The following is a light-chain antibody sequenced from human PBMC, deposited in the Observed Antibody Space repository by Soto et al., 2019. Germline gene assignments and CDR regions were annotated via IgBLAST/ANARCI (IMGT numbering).Light chain of an antibody. CDR3: QQYNNWPRT. V-gene: IGKV3-15*01. Sequence: EIVLTQPPATLSVSPGERATLPCRASQSVSSNLAWYQQKPGQAPRLRIYGASTRATGIPARFSGSGSGTEFTLTISSLQSEDFAVYYCQQYNNWPRTFGQGTKVDIK. J-gene: IGKJ1*01. CDR1: QSVSSN. CDR2: GAS.